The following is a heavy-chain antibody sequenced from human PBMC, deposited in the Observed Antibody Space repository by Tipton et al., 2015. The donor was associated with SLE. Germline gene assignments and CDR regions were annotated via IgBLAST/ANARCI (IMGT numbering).Heavy chain of an antibody. D-gene: IGHD1-26*01. CDR1: GGSISSHY. CDR3: ASVVGATLGFDY. Sequence: TLSLTCTVSGGSISSHYWSWIRQPPGKGLEWIGSIYHSGGTYYNPSLKSRVTISVDTSKNQFSLKLSSVTAADTAVYYCASVVGATLGFDYWGQGTLVTVSS. J-gene: IGHJ4*02. CDR2: IYHSGGT. V-gene: IGHV4-59*08.